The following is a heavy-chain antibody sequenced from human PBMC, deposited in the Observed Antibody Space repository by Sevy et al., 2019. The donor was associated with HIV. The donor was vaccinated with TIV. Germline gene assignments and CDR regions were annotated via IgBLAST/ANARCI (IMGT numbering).Heavy chain of an antibody. CDR3: AKPPIGWTREGFDQ. J-gene: IGHJ4*02. CDR1: AFTFSTYY. V-gene: IGHV3-48*01. Sequence: GGSLRLSCATSAFTFSTYYMNWVRQAPGKGLEWVSSISSGGDTISYAEPVRGRFTISRDNAKSSLYLQMNSLKADDTAIYYCAKPPIGWTREGFDQWGQGTLVTVSS. D-gene: IGHD6-19*01. CDR2: ISSGGDTI.